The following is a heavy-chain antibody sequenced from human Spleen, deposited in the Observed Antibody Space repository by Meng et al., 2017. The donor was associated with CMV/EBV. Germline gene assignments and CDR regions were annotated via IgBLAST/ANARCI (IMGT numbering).Heavy chain of an antibody. CDR2: TSHSGTT. J-gene: IGHJ4*02. CDR3: ARAWGIVGASDS. CDR1: GASFSGYY. D-gene: IGHD1-26*01. Sequence: SETLSLTCVVYGASFSGYYWSWFRQPPGKGLAWIGDTSHSGTTNYNPSLKSRVTISVDTSKNQFSLKLSSVTAADTAVYYCARAWGIVGASDSWGQGTLVTVSS. V-gene: IGHV4-34*01.